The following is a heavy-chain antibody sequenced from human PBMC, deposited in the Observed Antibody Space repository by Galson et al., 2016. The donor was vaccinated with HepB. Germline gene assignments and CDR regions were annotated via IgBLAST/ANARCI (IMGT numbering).Heavy chain of an antibody. V-gene: IGHV3-7*01. J-gene: IGHJ3*01. Sequence: SLRLSCAASGFPISNYWMNWVRQAPGKGLEWVANIHHDGSDKYYVDSVRGRFTISKDSARNSLYLQMNSLRADDTAVYYCARDAKTIQTAFDVWGQGTMVTVSS. CDR3: ARDAKTIQTAFDV. CDR1: GFPISNYW. D-gene: IGHD5-18*01. CDR2: IHHDGSDK.